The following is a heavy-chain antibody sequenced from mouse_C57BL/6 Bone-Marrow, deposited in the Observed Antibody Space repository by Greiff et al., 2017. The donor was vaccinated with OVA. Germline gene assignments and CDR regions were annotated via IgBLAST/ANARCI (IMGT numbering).Heavy chain of an antibody. CDR3: AGGNYFSWFAY. Sequence: VQGVESGAELARPGASVKLSCKASGYTFTSYGISWVKQRTGQGLEWIGEIYPRSGNTYYNEKFKGKATLTADKSSSTAYMELRSLTSEDSAVYFCAGGNYFSWFAYWGQGTLVTVSA. CDR1: GYTFTSYG. CDR2: IYPRSGNT. J-gene: IGHJ3*01. D-gene: IGHD2-1*01. V-gene: IGHV1-81*01.